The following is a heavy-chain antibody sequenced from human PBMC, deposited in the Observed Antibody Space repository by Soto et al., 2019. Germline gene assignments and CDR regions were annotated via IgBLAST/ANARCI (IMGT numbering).Heavy chain of an antibody. D-gene: IGHD2-15*01. CDR3: ARQYCSGGSCYTLDY. Sequence: ASVKVSCKASGYTFTSYFMHWVRQAPGQGLEWMGIINPSGGSTSYAQKFQGRVTMTRDTSTSTVYMELSSLRSEDTAVYYCARQYCSGGSCYTLDYGGQGALVTVS. J-gene: IGHJ4*02. CDR2: INPSGGST. V-gene: IGHV1-46*01. CDR1: GYTFTSYF.